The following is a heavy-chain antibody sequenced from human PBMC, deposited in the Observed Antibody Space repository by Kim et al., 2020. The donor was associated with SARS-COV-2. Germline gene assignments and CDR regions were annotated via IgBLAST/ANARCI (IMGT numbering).Heavy chain of an antibody. CDR2: IYYSGST. CDR1: GGSISSDY. J-gene: IGHJ5*02. V-gene: IGHV4-59*01. Sequence: SETLSLTCTVSGGSISSDYWSWIRQPPGKGLEWIGYIYYSGSTNYNPSLKSRVTISVDTSKNQFSLKLSSVTAAETAVYYCARGWEAVAGYNWVDRWGQG. CDR3: ARGWEAVAGYNWVDR. D-gene: IGHD6-19*01.